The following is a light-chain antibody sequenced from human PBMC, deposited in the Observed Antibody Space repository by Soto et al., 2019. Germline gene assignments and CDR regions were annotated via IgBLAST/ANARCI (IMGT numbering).Light chain of an antibody. V-gene: IGKV1-39*01. Sequence: DIQMTQSPSSLAAAVGDRVTITCRASQNIDTYLNWYLQKPGQAPKLLIYSAYSLQSGVSPRFSGDGSGTDFTFTISSLHPEDFATYYCQQSYNFPRTFGQGTTV. CDR3: QQSYNFPRT. J-gene: IGKJ1*01. CDR2: SAY. CDR1: QNIDTY.